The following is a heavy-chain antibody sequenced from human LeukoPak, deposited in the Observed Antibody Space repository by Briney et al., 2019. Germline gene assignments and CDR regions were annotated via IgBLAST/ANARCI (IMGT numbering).Heavy chain of an antibody. CDR2: IYTSGST. V-gene: IGHV4-4*07. Sequence: SETLSLTCTVSGGSISSYYWSWIRQPAGKGLEWIGRIYTSGSTNYNPSLKSRVTMSVATSKNQFSLKLSSVTAADTAVYDCAREGYSSGWYLLDYWGQGTLVTVSP. CDR3: AREGYSSGWYLLDY. D-gene: IGHD6-19*01. J-gene: IGHJ4*02. CDR1: GGSISSYY.